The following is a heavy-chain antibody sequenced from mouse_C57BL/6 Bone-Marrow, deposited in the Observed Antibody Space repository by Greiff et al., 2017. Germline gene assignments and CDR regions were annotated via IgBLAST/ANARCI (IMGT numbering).Heavy chain of an antibody. CDR3: ARDYGYHWYCDV. CDR1: GFTFSSYA. D-gene: IGHD2-2*01. V-gene: IGHV5-4*01. Sequence: EVKVVESGGGLVKPGGSLKLSCAASGFTFSSYAMSWVRQTPEKRLEWVATISDGGSYTYYPDNVKGRFTISRDNAKNNLYLQMSHLKSEDTAMYYCARDYGYHWYCDVWGTGTTVTVSS. CDR2: ISDGGSYT. J-gene: IGHJ1*03.